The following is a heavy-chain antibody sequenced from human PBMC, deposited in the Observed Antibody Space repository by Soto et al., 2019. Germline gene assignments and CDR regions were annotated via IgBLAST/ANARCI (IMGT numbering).Heavy chain of an antibody. D-gene: IGHD5-12*01. CDR3: AREGFGAYDFRRVPQTDY. CDR1: GFTFSSYA. CDR2: ISYDGSNE. Sequence: QVQLVESGGGVVQPGRSLRLSCAASGFTFSSYAMHWVRQAPGKGLERVGLISYDGSNEYYADSVKGRFTISRDNSKNTVHLQLNSLRDEDTAVYYCAREGFGAYDFRRVPQTDYWGQGTLVTVSS. V-gene: IGHV3-30-3*01. J-gene: IGHJ4*02.